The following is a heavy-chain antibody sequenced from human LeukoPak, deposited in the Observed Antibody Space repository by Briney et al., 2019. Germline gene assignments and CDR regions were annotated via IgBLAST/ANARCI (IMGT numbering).Heavy chain of an antibody. CDR1: GYTFTSYG. CDR3: ARGGYYGSGSYYNEGFPFDY. D-gene: IGHD3-10*01. J-gene: IGHJ4*02. V-gene: IGHV1-18*01. CDR2: ISAYNGNT. Sequence: ASVKVSCKASGYTFTSYGISWVRQAPGQGLEWMGWISAYNGNTNYAQKLQSRVTMTTDTSTSTAYMELRSLRSDDTAVYYCARGGYYGSGSYYNEGFPFDYWGQGTLVTVSS.